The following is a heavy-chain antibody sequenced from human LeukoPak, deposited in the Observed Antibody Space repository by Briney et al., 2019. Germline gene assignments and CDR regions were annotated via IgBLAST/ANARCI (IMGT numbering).Heavy chain of an antibody. V-gene: IGHV4-61*02. CDR2: VYTSGST. J-gene: IGHJ4*02. CDR3: ARDRRGRQGD. Sequence: SETLSLTCTVSGGSITTSSDYWSWIRQSAGKGLEWIGRVYTSGSTNYNPSLKSRVTISLGTSKNQFSLKLRSVTAADTAVYYCARDRRGRQGDWGQETLVTVSS. D-gene: IGHD1-26*01. CDR1: GGSITTSSDY.